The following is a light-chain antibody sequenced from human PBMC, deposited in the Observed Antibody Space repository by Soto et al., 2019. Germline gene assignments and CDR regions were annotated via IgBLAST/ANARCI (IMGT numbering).Light chain of an antibody. J-gene: IGKJ3*01. Sequence: EVVLTQSPGTLSLSPGERATLSCRASQSVSFTHVAWYQQTPGQAPRLLISRASNRATGIPDRFAGSGAGTDFTLTISRLEPEDFAVYYCQQYGRSPTTFGPGTKVEIK. V-gene: IGKV3-20*01. CDR2: RAS. CDR1: QSVSFTH. CDR3: QQYGRSPTT.